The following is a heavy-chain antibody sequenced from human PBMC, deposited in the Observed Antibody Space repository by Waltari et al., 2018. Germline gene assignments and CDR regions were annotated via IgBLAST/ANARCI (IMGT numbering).Heavy chain of an antibody. CDR3: ARDRPRSGSYYYYYYGMDV. J-gene: IGHJ6*02. D-gene: IGHD1-26*01. V-gene: IGHV3-21*01. CDR2: ISSSSSYI. Sequence: EVQLVESGGGLVKPGGSLRLSCAASGFTFSSYSMNWVRQAPGKGLEWVSSISSSSSYIYYADSVKGRFTISRDNAKNSLYLQMNILRAEDTAVYYCARDRPRSGSYYYYYYGMDVWGQGTTVTVSS. CDR1: GFTFSSYS.